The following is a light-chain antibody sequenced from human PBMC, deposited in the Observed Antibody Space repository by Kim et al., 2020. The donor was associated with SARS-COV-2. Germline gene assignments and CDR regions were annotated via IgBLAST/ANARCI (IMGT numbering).Light chain of an antibody. Sequence: SPGEKAALACRATQSSSSSYLTWYQQKPGQAPRLLIYGASSRATGIPDRFSGSGSGTEFTLTISRLEPDDLAVYYCQQYGSSLFTFGQGSQLEIK. CDR2: GAS. J-gene: IGKJ5*01. CDR3: QQYGSSLFT. V-gene: IGKV3-20*01. CDR1: QSSSSSY.